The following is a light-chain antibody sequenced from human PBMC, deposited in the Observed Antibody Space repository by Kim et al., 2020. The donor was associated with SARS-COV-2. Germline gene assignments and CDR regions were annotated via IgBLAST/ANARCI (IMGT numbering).Light chain of an antibody. CDR1: ESVRTY. CDR3: KQRSSWPPLT. Sequence: QGERPTPACRARESVRTYLAWYQQKPGQAPRLLIEDASKRARGITDRWRGSGSGTDFTLTISRIEPADSAVYYWKQRSSWPPLTFGGGNKLEI. CDR2: DAS. J-gene: IGKJ4*01. V-gene: IGKV3-11*01.